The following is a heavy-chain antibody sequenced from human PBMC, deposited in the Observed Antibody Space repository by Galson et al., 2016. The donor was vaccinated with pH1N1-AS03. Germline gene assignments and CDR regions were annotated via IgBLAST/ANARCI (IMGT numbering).Heavy chain of an antibody. CDR3: ARAGADIVVVPAGWFDP. V-gene: IGHV4-38-2*01. CDR2: IYHSGST. J-gene: IGHJ5*02. CDR1: GYSITSGYY. D-gene: IGHD2-2*01. Sequence: ETLSLPCAVSGYSITSGYYWGWIRQPPGKGLEWIGSIYHSGSTYYNPSLKSRVTISVDTSKNQFSLKLSSATAADTAVYYCARAGADIVVVPAGWFDPWGQGTLVTVSS.